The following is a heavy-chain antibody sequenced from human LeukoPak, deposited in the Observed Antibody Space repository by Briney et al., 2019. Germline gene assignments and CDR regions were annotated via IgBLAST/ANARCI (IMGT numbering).Heavy chain of an antibody. J-gene: IGHJ4*02. V-gene: IGHV3-48*01. CDR3: ASLVAAAGRGVWYFDY. D-gene: IGHD6-13*01. Sequence: PGGSLRLSCAASGFTFSSYSMNWVRQAPGKGLEWVSYISSSSSTIYYADSVKGRFTISRDNSKNTLYLQMNSLRAEDTAVYYCASLVAAAGRGVWYFDYWGQGTLVTVSS. CDR2: ISSSSSTI. CDR1: GFTFSSYS.